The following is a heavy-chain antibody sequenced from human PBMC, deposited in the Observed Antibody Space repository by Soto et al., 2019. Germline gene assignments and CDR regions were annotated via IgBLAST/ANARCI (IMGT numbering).Heavy chain of an antibody. CDR2: VYYRGRS. CDR3: VSQRTTVPTQAYFDY. D-gene: IGHD4-17*01. CDR1: GGSVTNSRYY. V-gene: IGHV4-39*01. J-gene: IGHJ4*02. Sequence: SETLSLTCTVSGGSVTNSRYYWGWIRQSPGKGLELIGSVYYRGRSYSKSSVKSRVTISVDTSKNRFSLSLNSVTASDTAFYFCVSQRTTVPTQAYFDYWGPGAQVTVSS.